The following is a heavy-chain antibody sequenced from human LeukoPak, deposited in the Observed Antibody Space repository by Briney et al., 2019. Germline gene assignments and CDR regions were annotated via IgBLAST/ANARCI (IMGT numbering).Heavy chain of an antibody. CDR1: GGSISSSSYY. J-gene: IGHJ4*02. Sequence: PSETLSLTCTVSGGSISSSSYYWGWIRQPPGKGLEWIGSIYYSGSTYYNPSLKSRVTISVDTSKNQFSLKLSSVTAADTAVYYCARLYCSSTSCYGVDYWGQGTLVTVSS. CDR2: IYYSGST. V-gene: IGHV4-39*01. D-gene: IGHD2-2*01. CDR3: ARLYCSSTSCYGVDY.